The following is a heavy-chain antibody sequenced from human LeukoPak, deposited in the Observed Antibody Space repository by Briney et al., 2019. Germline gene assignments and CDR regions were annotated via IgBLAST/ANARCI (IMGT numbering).Heavy chain of an antibody. CDR2: IYYSGST. D-gene: IGHD6-13*01. CDR3: ARHYSSSWFAFYY. J-gene: IGHJ4*02. Sequence: SETLSLTCTVSGGSITNYYWNWIRQPPGKGLEWIGYIYYSGSTNYNPSLKSRVTISVDTSKNQFSLKLSSVTAADTAVYYCARHYSSSWFAFYYWGQGTLVTVSS. CDR1: GGSITNYY. V-gene: IGHV4-59*08.